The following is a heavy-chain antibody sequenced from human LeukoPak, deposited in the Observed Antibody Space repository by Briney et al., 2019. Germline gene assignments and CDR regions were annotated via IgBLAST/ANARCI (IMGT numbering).Heavy chain of an antibody. CDR3: AGAHDYGDSWAFDI. V-gene: IGHV3-21*01. Sequence: GGSLRLSCAASGFTFSSYSMNWVRQAPGKGLEWVSSISSSSSYIYYADSVKGRFTISRDNAKNSLYLQMNSLRAEDTAVYYCAGAHDYGDSWAFDIWGQGTMVTVSS. CDR2: ISSSSSYI. D-gene: IGHD4-17*01. CDR1: GFTFSSYS. J-gene: IGHJ3*02.